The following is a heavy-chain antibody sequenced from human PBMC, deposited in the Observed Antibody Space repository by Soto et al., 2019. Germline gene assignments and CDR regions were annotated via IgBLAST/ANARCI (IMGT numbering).Heavy chain of an antibody. CDR1: GFSLSTSGMC. Sequence: SGPTLVNPTQTLTLTCTFSGFSLSTSGMCVSWIRQPPGKALEWLALIDWDDDKYYSTSLKTRLTISKDTSKNPVVLTMTNMDPVDTATYYCARSRIAVAGTPYYYGMDVWGQGTTVTVSS. V-gene: IGHV2-70*01. J-gene: IGHJ6*02. CDR3: ARSRIAVAGTPYYYGMDV. D-gene: IGHD6-19*01. CDR2: IDWDDDK.